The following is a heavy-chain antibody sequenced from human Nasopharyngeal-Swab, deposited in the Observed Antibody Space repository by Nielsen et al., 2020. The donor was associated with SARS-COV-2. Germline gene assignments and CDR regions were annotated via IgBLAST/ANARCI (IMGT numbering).Heavy chain of an antibody. Sequence: SQTLSLTCAVYGGSLSGYYWSWIRQPPGKGLEWIGEINHSGSTNYNPSLKSRVTISVDTSKNQFSLKLSSVTAADTAVYYCASGGSYFDYWGQGTLVTVSS. J-gene: IGHJ4*02. CDR1: GGSLSGYY. CDR3: ASGGSYFDY. V-gene: IGHV4-34*01. CDR2: INHSGST. D-gene: IGHD1-26*01.